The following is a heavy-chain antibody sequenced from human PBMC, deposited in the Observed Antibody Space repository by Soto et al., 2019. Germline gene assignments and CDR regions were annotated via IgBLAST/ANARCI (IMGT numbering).Heavy chain of an antibody. CDR1: GGSISSGDYY. J-gene: IGHJ4*02. CDR2: IYYSGST. V-gene: IGHV4-30-4*01. Sequence: NPSETLSLTCTVSGGSISSGDYYWSWIRQPPGKGLEWIGYIYYSGSTYYNPSLKSRVTISVDTSKNQFSLKLSSVTAADTAVYYCARGPTVWGSYRSFDYWGQGTLVTVSS. CDR3: ARGPTVWGSYRSFDY. D-gene: IGHD3-16*02.